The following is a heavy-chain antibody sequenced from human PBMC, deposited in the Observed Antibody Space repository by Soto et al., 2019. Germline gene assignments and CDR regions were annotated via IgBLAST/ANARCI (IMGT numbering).Heavy chain of an antibody. V-gene: IGHV4-59*08. Sequence: SETLSLTCTVSGGSISSHSWSWIRQPPGEGLEWIGHVYYSGSTNYNPSLKSRVTISVDTFKNQFSLRLTSVTAADTAVYYWARHGVVNDPLGFCELEYWGQGIMVT. J-gene: IGHJ4*02. CDR1: GGSISSHS. D-gene: IGHD2-8*02. CDR3: ARHGVVNDPLGFCELEY. CDR2: VYYSGST.